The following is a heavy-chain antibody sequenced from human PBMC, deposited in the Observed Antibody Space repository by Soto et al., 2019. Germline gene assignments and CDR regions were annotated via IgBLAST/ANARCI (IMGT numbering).Heavy chain of an antibody. J-gene: IGHJ6*02. CDR2: INPNSGGT. D-gene: IGHD6-6*01. Sequence: SVKVSCKASGYTFTGYYIRWVRQAPGQGLEWMGWINPNSGGTNYAQKLQGRVTMTRDTSISTAYMELSRLRSDDTAVYYCARALGYSSSSYYYYYGMDVWGQGTTVTVSS. CDR3: ARALGYSSSSYYYYYGMDV. V-gene: IGHV1-2*02. CDR1: GYTFTGYY.